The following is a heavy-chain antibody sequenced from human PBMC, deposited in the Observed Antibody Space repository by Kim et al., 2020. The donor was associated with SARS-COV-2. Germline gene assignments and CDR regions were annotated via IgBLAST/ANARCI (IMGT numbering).Heavy chain of an antibody. CDR2: IRSKANSYAT. D-gene: IGHD1-26*01. Sequence: GGSLRLSCAASGFTFSGSAMHWVRQASGKGLEWVGRIRSKANSYATAYAASVKGRFTISRDDSKNTAYLQMNSLKTEDTAVYYCTRWGSLSTGGSYGLLHADWYFDLWGRGTLVTVSS. J-gene: IGHJ2*01. CDR1: GFTFSGSA. V-gene: IGHV3-73*01. CDR3: TRWGSLSTGGSYGLLHADWYFDL.